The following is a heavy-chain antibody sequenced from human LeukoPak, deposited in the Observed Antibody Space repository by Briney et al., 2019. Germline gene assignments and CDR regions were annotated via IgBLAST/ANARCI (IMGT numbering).Heavy chain of an antibody. CDR1: GGSFSDYW. CDR2: VNHSGST. D-gene: IGHD5-24*01. J-gene: IGHJ5*02. Sequence: PSETLSLTCAVYGGSFSDYWWTWIRQSPGKGLEWIGEVNHSGSTNYNPSLKSRVTISVDTSKNQFSLKLSSVTAADTAVYYCARHPSGRMWLQQGGWFDPWGQGTLVTVSS. CDR3: ARHPSGRMWLQQGGWFDP. V-gene: IGHV4-34*01.